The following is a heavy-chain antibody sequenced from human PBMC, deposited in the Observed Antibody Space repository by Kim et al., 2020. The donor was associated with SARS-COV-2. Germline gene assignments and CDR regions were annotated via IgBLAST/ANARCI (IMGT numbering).Heavy chain of an antibody. CDR2: IRGSGGST. J-gene: IGHJ4*02. V-gene: IGHV3-23*01. D-gene: IGHD3-10*01. CDR3: AKGGLWFGEKYYFDY. CDR1: GFTFSSYA. Sequence: GGSLRLSCAASGFTFSSYAMSWVRQAPGKGLGWVSGIRGSGGSTKYADSVKGRFTISRDNSKNTLYLQMNSLRAEDTAVYYCAKGGLWFGEKYYFDYWGQGTLVTVSS.